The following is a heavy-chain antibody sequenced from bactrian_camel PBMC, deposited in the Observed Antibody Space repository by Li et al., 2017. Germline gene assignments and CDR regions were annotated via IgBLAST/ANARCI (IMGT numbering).Heavy chain of an antibody. CDR2: FDSDGVA. V-gene: IGHV3S68*01. J-gene: IGHJ4*01. Sequence: HVQLVESGGGSVQEGGSLLLSCVASGYSYSPPCMAWFRQVPGKEREGVASFDSDGVASYADSVKGRFTTSRDNAKSTLYLQMNSLKPEDTAMYYCAGDWGRSRNSKLCYDGRWSFAPRAMGQGTQVTVS. CDR1: GYSYSPPC. D-gene: IGHD5*01.